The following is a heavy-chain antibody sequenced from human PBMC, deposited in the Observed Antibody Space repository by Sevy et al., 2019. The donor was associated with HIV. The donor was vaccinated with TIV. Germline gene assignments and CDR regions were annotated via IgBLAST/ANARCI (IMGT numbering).Heavy chain of an antibody. CDR1: GGTFSSYA. D-gene: IGHD5-18*01. Sequence: ASVKVSCKASGGTFSSYAISWVRQAPGQGLEWMGGIIPIFGTANYAQKFQGRVTITADESTSTAYMELSSLRSEDTAVHYCARGPIRGYEPFDYWGQGTLVTVSS. CDR3: ARGPIRGYEPFDY. J-gene: IGHJ4*02. CDR2: IIPIFGTA. V-gene: IGHV1-69*13.